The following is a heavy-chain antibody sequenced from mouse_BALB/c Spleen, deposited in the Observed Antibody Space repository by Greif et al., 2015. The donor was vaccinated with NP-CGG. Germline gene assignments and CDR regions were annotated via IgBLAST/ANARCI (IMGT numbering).Heavy chain of an antibody. CDR3: TRGRRRDFDF. Sequence: QVQLKESGAELVKPGASVKLSCKASGYTFISYYMYWVKQRPGQGLEWIGEINPSNGGANLNEKFKNKATLTVDKSSSTAYMQLSSLTSEDSAVYFCTRGRRRDFDFWGQGTTLTVSS. D-gene: IGHD1-2*01. V-gene: IGHV1S81*02. CDR2: INPSNGGA. CDR1: GYTFISYY. J-gene: IGHJ2*01.